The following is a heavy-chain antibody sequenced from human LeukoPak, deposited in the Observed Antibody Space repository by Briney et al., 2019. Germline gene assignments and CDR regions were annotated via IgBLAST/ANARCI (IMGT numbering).Heavy chain of an antibody. Sequence: PGRCLRLSCAASGFTFDDYAMHWVRQAPGEGLEWVSGISWNSGNIGYAYSVKGRFTISRANAKNSLYLPMYNLRSQVTALYCCAKEEGGWESLPSDYWGQGTLVTASS. D-gene: IGHD1-26*01. J-gene: IGHJ4*02. CDR2: ISWNSGNI. CDR1: GFTFDDYA. CDR3: AKEEGGWESLPSDY. V-gene: IGHV3-9*01.